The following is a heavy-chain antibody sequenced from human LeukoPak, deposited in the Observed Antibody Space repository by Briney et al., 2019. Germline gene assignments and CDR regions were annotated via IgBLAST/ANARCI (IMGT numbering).Heavy chain of an antibody. CDR1: GGSFSGYY. CDR3: AREDTYYDILTGYYPSYYFDY. V-gene: IGHV4-38-2*02. CDR2: IYHSGST. Sequence: SETLSLTCAVYGGSFSGYYWGWIRQPPGKGLEWIGSIYHSGSTYYNPSLKSRVTISVDTSKNQFSLKLSSVTAADTAVYYCAREDTYYDILTGYYPSYYFDYWGQGTLVTVSS. J-gene: IGHJ4*02. D-gene: IGHD3-9*01.